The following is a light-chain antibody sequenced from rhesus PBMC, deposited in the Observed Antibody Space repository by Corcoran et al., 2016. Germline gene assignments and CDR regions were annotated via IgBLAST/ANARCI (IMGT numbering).Light chain of an antibody. CDR3: QHYYSTPFT. Sequence: DIQMTQSPSSLSASVGDRVTITCRASQGITNDFAWYQQKPGETPKLLIYEASILQSGIPFRFSGSGSGTDFPLTISSLQSEDFATYYCQHYYSTPFTFGPGTKLDIK. V-gene: IGKV1-25*01. CDR2: EAS. J-gene: IGKJ3*01. CDR1: QGITND.